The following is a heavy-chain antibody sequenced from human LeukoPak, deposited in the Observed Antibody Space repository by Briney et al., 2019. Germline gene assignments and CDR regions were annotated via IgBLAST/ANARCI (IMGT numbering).Heavy chain of an antibody. CDR2: IYGGGSP. D-gene: IGHD5-18*01. CDR3: ARDLNTARFDY. V-gene: IGHV3-66*01. CDR1: GFTVSSNY. J-gene: IGHJ4*02. Sequence: GGSLRVSCAASGFTVSSNYMNWVRPAPGKGLEWVSAIYGGGSPYYADSVKGRFTISRDNSKNTLYLQMNSLRAEDTAVYYCARDLNTARFDYWGQGTLVTVSS.